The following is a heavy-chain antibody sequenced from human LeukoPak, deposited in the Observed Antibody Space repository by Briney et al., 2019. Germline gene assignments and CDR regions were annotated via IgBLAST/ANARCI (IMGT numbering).Heavy chain of an antibody. V-gene: IGHV1-69*13. J-gene: IGHJ4*02. CDR2: IIPIFGTA. D-gene: IGHD6-13*01. Sequence: ASVKVSCKASGGTFSSYAISWVRQAPGQGLEWMGGIIPIFGTANYAQRFQGRVTITADESTSTAYMELSSPRSEDTAVYYCASSYSSSWYFVSPYYFDYWGQGTLVTVSS. CDR3: ASSYSSSWYFVSPYYFDY. CDR1: GGTFSSYA.